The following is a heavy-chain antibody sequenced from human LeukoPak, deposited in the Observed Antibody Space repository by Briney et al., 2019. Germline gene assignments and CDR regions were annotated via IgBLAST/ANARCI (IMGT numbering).Heavy chain of an antibody. CDR1: GFTVNNYA. CDR2: ISASGGTT. D-gene: IGHD2-2*01. V-gene: IGHV3-23*01. Sequence: GGSLRLSCAASGFTVNNYAMSWVRQAPGKELEWVSAISASGGTTYYADSVKGRFTISRDNSENTLFLQMNSLRAEDTAVYYCAKEPREYCSSTSCPNWFDSWGQGTLVTVSS. CDR3: AKEPREYCSSTSCPNWFDS. J-gene: IGHJ5*01.